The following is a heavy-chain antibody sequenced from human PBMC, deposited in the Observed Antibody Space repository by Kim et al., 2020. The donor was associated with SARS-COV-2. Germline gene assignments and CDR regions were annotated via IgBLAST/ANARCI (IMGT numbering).Heavy chain of an antibody. V-gene: IGHV4-59*01. J-gene: IGHJ6*02. CDR1: GGSISSYY. CDR3: ARVTAAGTEGDYYYYGMDV. Sequence: SETLSLTCTVSGGSISSYYWSWIRQPPGKGLEWIGYIYYSGSTNYNPSLKSRVTISVDTSKNQFSLKLSSVTAADTAVYYCARVTAAGTEGDYYYYGMDVWGQGTTVTVSS. CDR2: IYYSGST. D-gene: IGHD6-13*01.